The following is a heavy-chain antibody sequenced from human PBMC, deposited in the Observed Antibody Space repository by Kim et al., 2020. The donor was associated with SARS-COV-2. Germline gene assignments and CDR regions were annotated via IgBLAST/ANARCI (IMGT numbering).Heavy chain of an antibody. Sequence: GGSLRLSCAASGFTVSSNYMSWVRQAPGKGLEWVSVIYSGGSTYYADSVKGRFTISRDNSKNTLYLQMNSLRAEDTAVYYCASMSSDIVATIWGPYGDYWGQGTLVTVSS. D-gene: IGHD5-12*01. CDR3: ASMSSDIVATIWGPYGDY. J-gene: IGHJ4*02. V-gene: IGHV3-53*01. CDR1: GFTVSSNY. CDR2: IYSGGST.